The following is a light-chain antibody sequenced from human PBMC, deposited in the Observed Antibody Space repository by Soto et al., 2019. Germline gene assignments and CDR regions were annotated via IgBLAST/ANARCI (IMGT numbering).Light chain of an antibody. V-gene: IGKV3-15*01. CDR3: QQYNNWPWT. CDR1: QSVSSN. CDR2: GAS. J-gene: IGKJ1*01. Sequence: EIVMTQSPATLSVSPGERATLSCRASQSVSSNLAWYQQKPGQAPRLLIYGASTRATGLPARFSGSGSGTDFTLTISSLQSEDFAVYYCQQYNNWPWTFGQGTKVDIK.